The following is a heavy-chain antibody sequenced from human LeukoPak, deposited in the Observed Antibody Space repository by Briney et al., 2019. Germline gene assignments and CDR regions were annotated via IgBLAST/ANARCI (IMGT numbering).Heavy chain of an antibody. J-gene: IGHJ4*02. Sequence: PVKVSCKASGGTFSSYAISWVRQAPGQGLEWMGGIIPIFGTANYAQKFQGRVTITADKSTSTAYMELSSLRSEDTAVYYCARRSAYCSGGSCYSVFDYWGQGTLVTVSS. CDR1: GGTFSSYA. D-gene: IGHD2-15*01. CDR3: ARRSAYCSGGSCYSVFDY. CDR2: IIPIFGTA. V-gene: IGHV1-69*06.